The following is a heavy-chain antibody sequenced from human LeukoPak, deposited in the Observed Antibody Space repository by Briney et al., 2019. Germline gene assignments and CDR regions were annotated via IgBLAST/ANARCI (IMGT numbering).Heavy chain of an antibody. CDR2: ISAYNGNT. V-gene: IGHV1-18*01. CDR3: ARLIPQKWELPGKWFDP. D-gene: IGHD1-26*01. Sequence: ASVKVSCKASGYTFTSYGISWVRQAPGQGLEWMGWISAYNGNTNYAQKFQGRVTMTTDTSTSTTSMELRSLRSDDTAVYYCARLIPQKWELPGKWFDPWGQGTLVTVSS. CDR1: GYTFTSYG. J-gene: IGHJ5*02.